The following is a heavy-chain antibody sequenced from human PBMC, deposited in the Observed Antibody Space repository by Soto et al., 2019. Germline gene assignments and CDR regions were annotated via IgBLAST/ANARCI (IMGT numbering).Heavy chain of an antibody. D-gene: IGHD1-26*01. V-gene: IGHV3-48*02. CDR2: ISSSSTI. CDR3: AREGGNLNWLDP. J-gene: IGHJ5*02. Sequence: GGSLRLSCAASGFTFSSYSMNWVRQAPGKGLEWVSYISSSSTIYYADSVKGRFTISRDNAKNSLYLQMNSLRDEDTAVYYCAREGGNLNWLDPWGQGTLVSVSS. CDR1: GFTFSSYS.